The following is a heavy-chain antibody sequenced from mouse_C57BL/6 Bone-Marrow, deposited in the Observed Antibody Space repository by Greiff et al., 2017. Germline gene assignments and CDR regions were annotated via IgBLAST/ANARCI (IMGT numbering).Heavy chain of an antibody. D-gene: IGHD1-1*01. CDR1: GYAFSSSW. CDR3: ARGDYYGSSYGGGFAY. Sequence: QVQLQQSGPELVKPGASVKISCKASGYAFSSSWMNWVKQRPGKGLEWIGRIYPGDGDTNYNGKFKGKATLTADKSSSTAYMQLSSLPSEDSAVYFWARGDYYGSSYGGGFAYWGQGTLVTVSA. V-gene: IGHV1-82*01. CDR2: IYPGDGDT. J-gene: IGHJ3*01.